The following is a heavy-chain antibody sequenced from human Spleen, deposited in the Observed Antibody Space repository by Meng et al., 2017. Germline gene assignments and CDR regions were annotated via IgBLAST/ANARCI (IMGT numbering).Heavy chain of an antibody. V-gene: IGHV3-48*04. CDR1: GLTLSNTW. J-gene: IGHJ4*02. CDR2: ISGSGDTI. Sequence: GESLKISCAASGLTLSNTWMNWVRQAPEKGLEWVSYISGSGDTIYYADSVKGRFTIFRDNAKNSVYLQMNSLRAEDTAVYYCATIAPAGSGSDYWGQGTLVTVSS. CDR3: ATIAPAGSGSDY. D-gene: IGHD6-13*01.